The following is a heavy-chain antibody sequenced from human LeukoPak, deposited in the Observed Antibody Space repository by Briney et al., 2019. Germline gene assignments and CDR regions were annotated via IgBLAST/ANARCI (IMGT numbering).Heavy chain of an antibody. CDR2: ISAYNGNT. J-gene: IGHJ4*02. CDR3: TRGDH. V-gene: IGHV1-18*01. Sequence: ASVKVSCKASGYTFTSYGISWVRQAPGQGLEWMGWISAYNGNTNYAQKLQGRVTLTRDTSITTAYMELSSLRSEDTAIYYCTRGDHWSQGTLVTVSS. CDR1: GYTFTSYG.